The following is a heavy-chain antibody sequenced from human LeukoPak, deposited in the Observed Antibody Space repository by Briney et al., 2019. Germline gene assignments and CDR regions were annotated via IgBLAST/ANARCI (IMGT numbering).Heavy chain of an antibody. CDR1: GGSFSGYY. D-gene: IGHD6-19*01. CDR3: ARAGIAVAGTPFDY. Sequence: SETLSLTCAVYGGSFSGYYWSWIRQPPGKGLEWIGYIYYSGSTNYNPSLKSRVTISVDTSKNQFSLKLSSVTAADTAVYYCARAGIAVAGTPFDYWGQGTLVTVSS. V-gene: IGHV4-59*08. CDR2: IYYSGST. J-gene: IGHJ4*02.